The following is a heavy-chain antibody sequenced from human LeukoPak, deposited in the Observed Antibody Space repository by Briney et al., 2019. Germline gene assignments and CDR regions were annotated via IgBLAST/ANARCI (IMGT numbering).Heavy chain of an antibody. D-gene: IGHD3-22*01. J-gene: IGHJ4*02. CDR2: IDEDGSAT. CDR1: GFTFSRNW. V-gene: IGHV3-7*01. CDR3: ARDAKYYHDSSGYH. Sequence: GGSLRLSCAASGFTFSRNWMSWVRQAPGKGLEWLANIDEDGSATYYEDSVKGRFTISRDNGKNSLYLQMNSLRVGDTAVYYCARDAKYYHDSSGYHWGQGTLVTVSS.